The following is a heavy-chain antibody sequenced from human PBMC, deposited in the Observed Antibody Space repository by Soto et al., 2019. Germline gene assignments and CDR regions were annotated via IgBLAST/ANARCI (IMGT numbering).Heavy chain of an antibody. CDR2: INHSGST. J-gene: IGHJ6*02. V-gene: IGHV4-34*01. CDR3: ARDISGYYYGMDG. CDR1: GGSFSGYF. Sequence: SETLSLTFAVYGGSFSGYFWSLIRQPPGKGLEWIGEINHSGSTKYNPSLKSRVTISLDTSKNRFSLKVYSVTAADTAVYYCARDISGYYYGMDGWGQGTTVTVSS. D-gene: IGHD3-3*02.